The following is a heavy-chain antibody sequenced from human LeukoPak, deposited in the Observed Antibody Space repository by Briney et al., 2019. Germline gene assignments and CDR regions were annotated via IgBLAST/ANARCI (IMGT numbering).Heavy chain of an antibody. V-gene: IGHV4-34*01. CDR3: ARSHQASHDSSGFFDY. CDR2: INHSGST. D-gene: IGHD3-22*01. CDR1: GGSFSGYY. Sequence: SETLSLTCAVYGGSFSGYYWSWTRQPPGKGLEWIGEINHSGSTNYNPSLKSRVTISVDTSKNQFSLKLSSVTAADTAVYYCARSHQASHDSSGFFDYWGQGTLVTVSS. J-gene: IGHJ4*02.